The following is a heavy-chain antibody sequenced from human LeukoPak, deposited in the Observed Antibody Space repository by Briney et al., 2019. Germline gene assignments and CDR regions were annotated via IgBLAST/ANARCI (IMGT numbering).Heavy chain of an antibody. CDR1: GFTFSIYS. J-gene: IGHJ4*02. D-gene: IGHD4-17*01. CDR2: ITSSSNYI. CDR3: AKSATTVTSNFEY. V-gene: IGHV3-21*04. Sequence: PGGSLRLSCAASGFTFSIYSMNWVRQAPGKGLEWLSSITSSSNYIYYADSVKGRFTISRDNSKNTVYLQMNSLRAEDTAVYYCAKSATTVTSNFEYWGQGTLVTVSS.